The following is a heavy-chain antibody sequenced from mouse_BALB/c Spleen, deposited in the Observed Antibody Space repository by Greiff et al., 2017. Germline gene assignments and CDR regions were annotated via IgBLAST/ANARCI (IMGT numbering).Heavy chain of an antibody. CDR2: ISSGGST. J-gene: IGHJ3*01. V-gene: IGHV5-6-5*01. D-gene: IGHD2-3*01. CDR3: AREGAGGYYEGFAY. Sequence: EVQLVESGGGLVKPGGSLKLSCAASGFTFSSYAMSWVRQTPEKRLEWVASISSGGSTYYPDSVKGRFTISRDNARNILYLQMSRLRSEDTAMYYCAREGAGGYYEGFAYWGQGTLVTVSA. CDR1: GFTFSSYA.